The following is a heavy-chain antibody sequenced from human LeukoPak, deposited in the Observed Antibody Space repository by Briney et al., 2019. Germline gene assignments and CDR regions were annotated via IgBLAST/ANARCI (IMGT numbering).Heavy chain of an antibody. J-gene: IGHJ3*02. D-gene: IGHD3-16*02. CDR3: ARLDDYVWGSYRSIRAFDI. Sequence: SETLSLTCTVSGDSVNSGNFYWSWIRQPPGKGLEWIGYIYYSGSTNYNPSLKSRVTISVDTSKNQFSLKLSSVTAADTAVYYCARLDDYVWGSYRSIRAFDIWGQGTMVTVSS. CDR2: IYYSGST. CDR1: GDSVNSGNFY. V-gene: IGHV4-61*01.